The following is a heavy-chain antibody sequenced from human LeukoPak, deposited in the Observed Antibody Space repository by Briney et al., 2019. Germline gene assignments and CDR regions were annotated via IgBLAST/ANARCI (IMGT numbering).Heavy chain of an antibody. CDR2: ISISSSYI. D-gene: IGHD3-10*01. CDR3: ARSQEGDYVGSGSYPATYYYYYGLDV. V-gene: IGHV3-21*01. Sequence: KPGESLRLSCSPSGLTFNSYTMNWVRQAPRKELAWVSSISISSSYIFQPDSAKGRFTVSRDNAKNSLYLQMNILRAEDTAVYYCARSQEGDYVGSGSYPATYYYYYGLDVWGQGTTVTVSS. J-gene: IGHJ6*02. CDR1: GLTFNSYT.